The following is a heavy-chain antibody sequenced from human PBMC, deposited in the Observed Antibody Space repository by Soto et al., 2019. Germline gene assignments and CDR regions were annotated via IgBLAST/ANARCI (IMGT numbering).Heavy chain of an antibody. CDR1: GYTFTIYD. J-gene: IGHJ3*02. V-gene: IGHV1-8*01. CDR2: MNPNSGNT. Sequence: ASVKVSCKASGYTFTIYDINWVRQATGQGLEWMGWMNPNSGNTGYAQKFQGRVTMTRNTSISTAYMELSSLRSEDTAVYYCATGSDSSGYTDAFDIWGQGTMVTVSS. CDR3: ATGSDSSGYTDAFDI. D-gene: IGHD3-22*01.